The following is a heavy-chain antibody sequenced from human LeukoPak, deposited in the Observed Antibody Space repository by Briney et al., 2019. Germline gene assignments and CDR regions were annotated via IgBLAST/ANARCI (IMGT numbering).Heavy chain of an antibody. CDR1: GFTFSTYA. V-gene: IGHV3-30*14. J-gene: IGHJ4*02. CDR2: ISKDGSKT. CDR3: ARDLSRQLLWVGQLDF. Sequence: GGSLRLSCAASGFTFSTYAMHWVRQAPGKGLEWVAVISKDGSKTYHTDSLRGRFTISRDNSKNTLYLQMNSLRPEDTAVYYCARDLSRQLLWVGQLDFWGQGTLVTVSS. D-gene: IGHD3-10*01.